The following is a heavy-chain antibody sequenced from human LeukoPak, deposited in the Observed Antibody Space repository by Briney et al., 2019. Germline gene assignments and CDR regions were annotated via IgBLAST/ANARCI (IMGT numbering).Heavy chain of an antibody. V-gene: IGHV1-69*13. Sequence: ASVKVSCKASGGTFSRYAISWVRQAPGQGLEWMGGVIPTFGTANYAQKFQGKVTITADESTSTAYMELRSLRSEDTAVYYCARGWDYDSGGRPTAYVYWGQGTLVTVSS. CDR3: ARGWDYDSGGRPTAYVY. J-gene: IGHJ4*02. D-gene: IGHD3-22*01. CDR2: VIPTFGTA. CDR1: GGTFSRYA.